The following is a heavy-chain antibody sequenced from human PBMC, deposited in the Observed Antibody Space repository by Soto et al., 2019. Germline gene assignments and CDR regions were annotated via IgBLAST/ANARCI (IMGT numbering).Heavy chain of an antibody. V-gene: IGHV3-33*01. D-gene: IGHD2-21*01. CDR3: ARDWGGPTRAGTVAPDY. J-gene: IGHJ4*02. CDR1: GFTFSNYG. CDR2: IWYDGSEK. Sequence: QEQLVESGGGVVQPGTSLRLSCAASGFTFSNYGMHWVRQAPGKGLEWVAVIWYDGSEKYYADSVRGRLTITRDNSKNTVYVQMNSLRAEDTATYYCARDWGGPTRAGTVAPDYWGQGTLVTVSS.